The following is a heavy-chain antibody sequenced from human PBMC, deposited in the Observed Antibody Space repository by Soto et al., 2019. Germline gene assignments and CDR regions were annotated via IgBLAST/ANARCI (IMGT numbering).Heavy chain of an antibody. J-gene: IGHJ4*02. D-gene: IGHD1-26*01. CDR3: ARRGSGSYYDY. CDR2: ISGSGGST. Sequence: EVQLLESGGGLVQPGGSLRLSCAASGFTFSSYAMRWVRQAPVKGLEWVSAISGSGGSTYYADSVKGRFTISRDNSKNTPYLQMNSLGAEDTAVYYCARRGSGSYYDYWGQGTLVTVSS. V-gene: IGHV3-23*01. CDR1: GFTFSSYA.